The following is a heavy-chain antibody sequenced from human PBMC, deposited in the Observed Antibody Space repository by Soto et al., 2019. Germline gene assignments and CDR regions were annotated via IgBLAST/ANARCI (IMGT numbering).Heavy chain of an antibody. CDR2: TYYRSKWYN. Sequence: PXQTLSLTCAISGDSVSSNSAAWNWIRQSPSRGLEWLGRTYYRSKWYNDYAVSVKSRITINPDTSKNQFSLQLNSVTPEDTAVYYCAHTTIAAAGATWFDPWRQGTLLTLFS. CDR3: AHTTIAAAGATWFDP. J-gene: IGHJ5*02. D-gene: IGHD6-13*01. CDR1: GDSVSSNSAA. V-gene: IGHV6-1*01.